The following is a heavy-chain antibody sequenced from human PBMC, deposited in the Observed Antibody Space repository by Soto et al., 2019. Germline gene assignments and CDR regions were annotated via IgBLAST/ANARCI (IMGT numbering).Heavy chain of an antibody. CDR3: ARADNTAMVSLDY. D-gene: IGHD5-18*01. J-gene: IGHJ4*02. CDR2: IYYSGST. V-gene: IGHV4-30-4*01. Sequence: QVQLQESGPGLVKPSQTLSLTCTVSGGSISSGDYYWSWIRQPPGKGLEWIGYIYYSGSTYYNPSLKSRVTISVDTSKNQFSLKLSSVTAADTALYYCARADNTAMVSLDYWGQGTLVTVSS. CDR1: GGSISSGDYY.